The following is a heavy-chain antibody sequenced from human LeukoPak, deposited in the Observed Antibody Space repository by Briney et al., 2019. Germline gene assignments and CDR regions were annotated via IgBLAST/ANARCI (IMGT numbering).Heavy chain of an antibody. Sequence: QTGGSLRLSCAASGFTFSQYSINWVRQAPGKGLEWVSHLRYTGETFYADSVKGRFTISRDNVRNSLYLQMNSLRAEDTAMYYCARDEGNSGYGCDLWGQGTLVTVSA. CDR1: GFTFSQYS. CDR3: ARDEGNSGYGCDL. J-gene: IGHJ5*02. D-gene: IGHD5-12*01. V-gene: IGHV3-48*01. CDR2: LRYTGET.